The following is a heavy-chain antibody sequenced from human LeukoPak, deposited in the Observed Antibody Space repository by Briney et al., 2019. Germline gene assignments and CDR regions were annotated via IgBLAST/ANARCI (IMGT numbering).Heavy chain of an antibody. D-gene: IGHD6-13*01. CDR2: IYHSGST. CDR1: GGSISSSNW. J-gene: IGHJ4*02. CDR3: ARKTAAGTYYFDY. Sequence: PSGTLSLTRAVSGGSISSSNWWSWVRQPPGKGLEWIGEIYHSGSTNHNPSLKSRITISVDKSKNQFSLKLSSVTAADTAVYYCARKTAAGTYYFDYWGQGILVTVSS. V-gene: IGHV4-4*02.